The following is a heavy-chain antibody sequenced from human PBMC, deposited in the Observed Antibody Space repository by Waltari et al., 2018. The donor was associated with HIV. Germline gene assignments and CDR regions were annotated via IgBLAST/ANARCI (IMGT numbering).Heavy chain of an antibody. CDR1: GFTFRSYW. CDR3: ASLYNYVWGSPPPFDY. D-gene: IGHD3-16*01. V-gene: IGHV3-74*01. CDR2: INSDGSST. J-gene: IGHJ4*02. Sequence: VQLVESGGGLVQPGGSLRLSCSASGFTFRSYWLNWVRQAPGKGLVWVSRINSDGSSTNYADSVKGRFTISRDNAKNTVYLQMNSLRAEDTALYYCASLYNYVWGSPPPFDYWGQGTLVTVSS.